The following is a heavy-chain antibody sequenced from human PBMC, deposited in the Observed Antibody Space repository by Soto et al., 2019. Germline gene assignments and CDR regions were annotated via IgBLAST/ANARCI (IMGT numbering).Heavy chain of an antibody. Sequence: EVQLVESGGGLVQPGGSLKLSCAASGFTLSDSAIHWVRQASGKGLEWVGRIRSQGNNYATTHGASLKGRFTISSDDSKNMEYLQMNSLNTDDAAVYYCSRQASDFWSGKPQYYMDVWGKGTTVTVSS. CDR1: GFTLSDSA. CDR3: SRQASDFWSGKPQYYMDV. CDR2: IRSQGNNYAT. D-gene: IGHD3-3*01. J-gene: IGHJ6*03. V-gene: IGHV3-73*01.